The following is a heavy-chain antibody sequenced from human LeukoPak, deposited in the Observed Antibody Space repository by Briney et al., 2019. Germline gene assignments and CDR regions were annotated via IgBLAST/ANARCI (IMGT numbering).Heavy chain of an antibody. CDR3: ARDRHYDILTGTEWGNYYYYMDV. CDR1: GGSISSGSYY. D-gene: IGHD3-9*01. J-gene: IGHJ6*03. Sequence: PSQTLSLTCTVSGGSISSGSYYWSWIRQPAGKGLEWIGRIYSSGSTNYNPSRKSRVTISVNRSKNKFSRKLRSGTSADTAVYYCARDRHYDILTGTEWGNYYYYMDVWGKGTTVTVSS. V-gene: IGHV4-61*02. CDR2: IYSSGST.